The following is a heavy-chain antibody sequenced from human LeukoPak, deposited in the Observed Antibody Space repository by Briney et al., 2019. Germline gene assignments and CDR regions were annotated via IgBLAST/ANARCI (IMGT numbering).Heavy chain of an antibody. J-gene: IGHJ4*02. V-gene: IGHV3-48*03. D-gene: IGHD2-15*01. CDR3: ASTPVVPDIGG. Sequence: GGSLRLSYAASGFTFSSYEMNWVRQAPGKGLEWVSYISSSGSTIYYADSVKGRFTISRDNAKNSLYLQMNSLRAEDTAVYYCASTPVVPDIGGWGQGTLVTVSS. CDR2: ISSSGSTI. CDR1: GFTFSSYE.